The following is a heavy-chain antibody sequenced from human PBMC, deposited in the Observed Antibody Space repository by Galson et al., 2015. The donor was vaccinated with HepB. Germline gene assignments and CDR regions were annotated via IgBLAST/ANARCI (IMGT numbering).Heavy chain of an antibody. Sequence: LSLTCGVYGGSFSGYQWSWLRQPPGKAPEWIGEINYRGSTSYSPSLKGRVTISLDTSKNQFSLELTSVTAADTAVYFCARGLRGGLGGRLELWGQGALVTVSS. J-gene: IGHJ5*02. D-gene: IGHD3-16*01. CDR1: GGSFSGYQ. CDR2: INYRGST. V-gene: IGHV4-34*01. CDR3: ARGLRGGLGGRLEL.